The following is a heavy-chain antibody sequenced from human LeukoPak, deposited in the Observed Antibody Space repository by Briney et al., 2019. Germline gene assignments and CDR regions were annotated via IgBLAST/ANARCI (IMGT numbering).Heavy chain of an antibody. CDR1: VFTFNNSX. Sequence: GVSLRLSCRAWVFTFNNSXXHGLXQAPGXXLVWXSRINSAGNSTTYADSVKGRFTISRDNTNNALYLQMNSLRAEDTAVYYCTRGRGVTVSPFDDWGLGTLVTVYS. J-gene: IGHJ4*02. CDR2: INSAGNST. V-gene: IGHV3-74*01. D-gene: IGHD4-17*01. CDR3: TRGRGVTVSPFDD.